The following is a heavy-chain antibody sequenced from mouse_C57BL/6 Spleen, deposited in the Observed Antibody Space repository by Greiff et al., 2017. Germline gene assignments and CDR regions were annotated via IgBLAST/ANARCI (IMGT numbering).Heavy chain of an antibody. V-gene: IGHV14-2*01. CDR1: GFNIKDYY. CDR3: EMTTVVAGDAMDY. CDR2: IDPEDGET. J-gene: IGHJ4*01. D-gene: IGHD1-1*01. Sequence: DVKLQESGAELVKPGASVKLSCTASGFNIKDYYMHWVKQRTEQGLEWIGRIDPEDGETKYAPKFQGKATITADTSSNTAYLQLSSLTSEDTAVYYCEMTTVVAGDAMDYWGQGTSVTVSS.